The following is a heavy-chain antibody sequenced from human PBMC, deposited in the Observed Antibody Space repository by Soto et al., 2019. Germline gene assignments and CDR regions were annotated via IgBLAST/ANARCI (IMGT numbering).Heavy chain of an antibody. CDR2: ISSSSSTI. D-gene: IGHD3-3*01. CDR1: GFTFSTYS. Sequence: PGGSLRLSCAASGFTFSTYSMNWVRQAPGKGLEWVSYISSSSSTIFYTDSVKGRFTVSRDNAKNSLYLQMNSLRDEDTAVYYCASDPPYYDYPPVVWGQGTTVTVS. V-gene: IGHV3-48*02. J-gene: IGHJ6*02. CDR3: ASDPPYYDYPPVV.